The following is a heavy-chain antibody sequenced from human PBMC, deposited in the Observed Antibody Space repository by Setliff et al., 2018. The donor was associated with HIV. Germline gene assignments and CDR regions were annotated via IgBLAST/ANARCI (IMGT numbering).Heavy chain of an antibody. J-gene: IGHJ4*02. CDR1: GYTFTDYI. CDR2: IKPNSGAT. V-gene: IGHV1-2*02. D-gene: IGHD2-15*01. CDR3: ARAAVRVPILGAIPDYFDY. Sequence: ASVKVSCKASGYTFTDYIIHWVRQAPGQGLEWLGWIKPNSGATDYAQKFQGRVTITRDTSISTSSMELSSLTSDDTALYFCARAAVRVPILGAIPDYFDYWGQGTLVTVSS.